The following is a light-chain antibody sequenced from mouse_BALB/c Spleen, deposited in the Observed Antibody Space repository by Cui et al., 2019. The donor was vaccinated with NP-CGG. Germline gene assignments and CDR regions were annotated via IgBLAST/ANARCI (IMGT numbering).Light chain of an antibody. CDR1: TGAVTTSNY. J-gene: IGLJ1*01. CDR3: ALWYSNHWV. V-gene: IGLV1*01. Sequence: QPFVPQESAPPTSPGETVTLTCRSMTGAVTTSNYANWVQEKPDHLFTGLIGGTNNRAPGVPARFSGSLIGDKAALTITGAQTEDEAIYFCALWYSNHWVFGGGTKLTVL. CDR2: GTN.